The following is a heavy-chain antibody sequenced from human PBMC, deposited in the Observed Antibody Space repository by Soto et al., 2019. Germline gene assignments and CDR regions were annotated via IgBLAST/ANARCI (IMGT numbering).Heavy chain of an antibody. CDR1: GFTYSDYY. CDR3: ARGAAMAYGMDV. CDR2: ISSSGSTI. V-gene: IGHV3-11*01. J-gene: IGHJ6*02. D-gene: IGHD5-18*01. Sequence: QVKLVESGGGLVKPGGSLRLSCAASGFTYSDYYMSWIGQDPGKGLEWVSYISSSGSTIFYADSVKGRFTISRDNAKNSLYLQMNSLRVEDTAVYYCARGAAMAYGMDVWGQGTTVTVSS.